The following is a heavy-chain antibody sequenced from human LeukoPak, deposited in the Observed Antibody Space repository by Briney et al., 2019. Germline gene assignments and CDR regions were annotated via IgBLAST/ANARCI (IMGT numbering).Heavy chain of an antibody. V-gene: IGHV4-34*01. J-gene: IGHJ4*02. CDR2: INHSGST. CDR3: ARAPAATGTIDY. D-gene: IGHD6-13*01. Sequence: SETLSLTCAVYGGSFSGNYWTWIRQPPGKGLEWIGEINHSGSTNYNPSLKSRVTISVDTSKNQFSLKLHSVTAADTAVYYCARAPAATGTIDYWGQGTLVTVSS. CDR1: GGSFSGNY.